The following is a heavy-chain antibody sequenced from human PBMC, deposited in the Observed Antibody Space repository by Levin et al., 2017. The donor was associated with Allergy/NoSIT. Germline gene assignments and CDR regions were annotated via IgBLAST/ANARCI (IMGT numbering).Heavy chain of an antibody. V-gene: IGHV4-34*01. CDR2: INHSGST. D-gene: IGHD3-9*01. CDR1: GGSFSGYY. Sequence: ESLKISCAVYGGSFSGYYWSWIRQPPGKGLEWIGEINHSGSTNYNPSPKSRVTISVDTSKNQFSLKVSSVTAADTAVYYCARGRRLFDWPHRGDVFDIWGQGTMVTVSS. CDR3: ARGRRLFDWPHRGDVFDI. J-gene: IGHJ3*02.